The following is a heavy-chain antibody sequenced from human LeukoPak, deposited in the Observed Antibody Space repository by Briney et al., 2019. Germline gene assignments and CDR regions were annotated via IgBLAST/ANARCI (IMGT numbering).Heavy chain of an antibody. J-gene: IGHJ4*02. CDR2: INHSGST. CDR3: ASPSGEGGELPGPPDY. CDR1: GGSFSGYY. Sequence: PSETLSLTCAVCGGSFSGYYWSWIRQPPGKGLEWIGEINHSGSTNYNPSLKSRVTISVDTSKNQFSLKLSSVTAADTAVYYCASPSGEGGELPGPPDYWGQGTLVTVSS. D-gene: IGHD1-26*01. V-gene: IGHV4-34*01.